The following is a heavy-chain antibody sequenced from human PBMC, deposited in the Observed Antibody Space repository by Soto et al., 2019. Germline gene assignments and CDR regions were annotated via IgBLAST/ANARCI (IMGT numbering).Heavy chain of an antibody. D-gene: IGHD1-1*01. J-gene: IGHJ4*02. CDR2: IKSDASGGAL. Sequence: EVQLVESGGGLVKPGGSLRLSCAGSGFTFSNAWMSWVRRAPGKGLEWVGRIKSDASGGALDYAAPVKGRFTISRADSKTTLFLQMNNLRAEGTAVYSCTTTKGRVEPPTNGSGGQGTPVIVSS. V-gene: IGHV3-15*01. CDR3: TTTKGRVEPPTNGS. CDR1: GFTFSNAW.